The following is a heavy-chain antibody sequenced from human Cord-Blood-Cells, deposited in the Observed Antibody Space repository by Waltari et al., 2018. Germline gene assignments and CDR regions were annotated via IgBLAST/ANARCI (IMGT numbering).Heavy chain of an antibody. Sequence: QVQLQQWGAGLLKPSETLYLNCAVYGGSFSGYYWSWIRQPPGKGLEWIGEINHSGSTNYNPSLKSRVTISVDTSKNQFSLKLSSVTAADTAVYYCARVPASTVVTDYWGQGTLVTVSS. CDR1: GGSFSGYY. CDR3: ARVPASTVVTDY. V-gene: IGHV4-34*01. CDR2: INHSGST. D-gene: IGHD4-17*01. J-gene: IGHJ4*02.